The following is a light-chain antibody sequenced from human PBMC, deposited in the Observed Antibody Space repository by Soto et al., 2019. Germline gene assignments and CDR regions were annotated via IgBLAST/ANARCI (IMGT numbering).Light chain of an antibody. CDR1: QTVRNNY. Sequence: EFVLTQSPGTLSLSPGERATLSCRASQTVRNNYLAWYQQKPGQAPRLLIYDASSRATGIPDRFSGGGSGTDFTLTISSLQSEDSAVYYCQQYHKWPPITFGQGTKVDIK. CDR3: QQYHKWPPIT. CDR2: DAS. J-gene: IGKJ1*01. V-gene: IGKV3-20*01.